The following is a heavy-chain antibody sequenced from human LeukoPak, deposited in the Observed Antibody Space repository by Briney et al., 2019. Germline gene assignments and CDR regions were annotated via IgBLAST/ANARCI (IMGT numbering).Heavy chain of an antibody. D-gene: IGHD1-26*01. CDR1: GFAFSASS. J-gene: IGHJ6*03. Sequence: GGSLRLSCVASGFAFSASSFNYIRQAPGKGLEWVSYIRASSSLISYADSVRGRFTISRDDAKKSVFLQMHSLRADDTAGYYCARDPGATSIYYYYMDVWGKGTTVTVSS. CDR3: ARDPGATSIYYYYMDV. CDR2: IRASSSLI. V-gene: IGHV3-48*04.